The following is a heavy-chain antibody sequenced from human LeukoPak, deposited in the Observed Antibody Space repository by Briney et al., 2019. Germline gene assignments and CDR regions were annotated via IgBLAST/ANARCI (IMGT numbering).Heavy chain of an antibody. CDR3: ARDCGVSASTTDY. J-gene: IGHJ4*02. CDR2: ISSSGSTI. CDR1: GFTFSSYE. V-gene: IGHV3-48*03. Sequence: AGGSLRLSCAASGFTFSSYEMNWVRQAPGKGLEWVSYISSSGSTIYYADSVKGRFTISRDNAKNSLYLQMNSLRAEDTAVYYCARDCGVSASTTDYWGQGTLVTVSS. D-gene: IGHD1-1*01.